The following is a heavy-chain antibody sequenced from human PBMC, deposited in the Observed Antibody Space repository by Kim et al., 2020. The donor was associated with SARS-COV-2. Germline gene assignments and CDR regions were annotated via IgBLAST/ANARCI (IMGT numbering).Heavy chain of an antibody. Sequence: GGSLRLSCAASGFTFSSYAMSWVRQAPGKGLEWVSAISGSGGSTYYADSVKGRFTISRDNSKNTLYLQMNSLRAEDTAVYYCAKGIAAAAVPLDAFDIWGQGTMVTVSS. CDR2: ISGSGGST. J-gene: IGHJ3*02. CDR1: GFTFSSYA. V-gene: IGHV3-23*01. CDR3: AKGIAAAAVPLDAFDI. D-gene: IGHD6-13*01.